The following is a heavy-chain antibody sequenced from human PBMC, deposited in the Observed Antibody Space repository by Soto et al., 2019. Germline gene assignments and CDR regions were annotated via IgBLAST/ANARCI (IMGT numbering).Heavy chain of an antibody. CDR3: ARPNSSGWYVGWFDP. CDR1: GGTFSSYA. V-gene: IGHV1-69*13. D-gene: IGHD6-19*01. Sequence: SVKVSCKASGGTFSSYAISWVRQAPGQGLEWMGGIIPIFGTANYAQKFQGRVTITADESTSTAYMELSSLRSEDTAVYYCARPNSSGWYVGWFDPWGQGTLVTVSS. CDR2: IIPIFGTA. J-gene: IGHJ5*02.